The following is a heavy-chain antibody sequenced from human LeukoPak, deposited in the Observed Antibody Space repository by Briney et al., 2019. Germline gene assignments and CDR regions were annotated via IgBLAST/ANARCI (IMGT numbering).Heavy chain of an antibody. V-gene: IGHV5-51*01. CDR3: SRAPGGSSNTFYFEC. CDR2: IYPGDSDT. D-gene: IGHD6-13*01. CDR1: GYSFTSYW. Sequence: GESLKISCKGSGYSFTSYWIGWVRQMPGKGLEWMGIIYPGDSDTRYSPSFQGQVTISADKSISTAYLQWSSLTASDTAMYYCSRAPGGSSNTFYFECQGHGTLVSVSS. J-gene: IGHJ4*01.